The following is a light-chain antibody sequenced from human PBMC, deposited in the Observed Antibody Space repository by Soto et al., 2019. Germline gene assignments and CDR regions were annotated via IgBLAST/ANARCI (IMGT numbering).Light chain of an antibody. V-gene: IGKV1-5*03. CDR3: QQYKSFSGS. Sequence: DIPMTQSPSTVSASVGDRVTISCRASQGINVWLAWYQQKPGKAPKLLIYKASSLRSGVPSRFSGSGSGTEFTLTISSLQPDDFATYYCQQYKSFSGSFGQGTKLEIK. J-gene: IGKJ2*01. CDR1: QGINVW. CDR2: KAS.